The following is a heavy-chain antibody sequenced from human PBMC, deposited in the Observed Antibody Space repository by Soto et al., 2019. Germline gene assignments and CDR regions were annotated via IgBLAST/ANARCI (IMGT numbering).Heavy chain of an antibody. CDR2: IYYSGST. Sequence: QVQLQESGPGLVKPSQTLSLTCTVSGGSISSGDYYWSWIRQPPGKGLEWIGYIYYSGSTYYNPSFKSRVTISVDTSRNQFSLKLSSVTAADTAVYYCARVSGSATITSIDYWGQGTLVTVSS. D-gene: IGHD3-3*01. J-gene: IGHJ4*02. CDR1: GGSISSGDYY. V-gene: IGHV4-30-4*01. CDR3: ARVSGSATITSIDY.